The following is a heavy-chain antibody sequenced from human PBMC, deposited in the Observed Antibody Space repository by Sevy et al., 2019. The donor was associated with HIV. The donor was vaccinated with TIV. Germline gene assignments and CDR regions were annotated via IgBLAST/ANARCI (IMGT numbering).Heavy chain of an antibody. CDR3: AKGQITMVRGGYFDY. D-gene: IGHD3-10*01. V-gene: IGHV3-23*01. CDR2: ISGSGGST. Sequence: GGSLRLSCAASEFTFSSYAMSWVRQAPGKGLEWVSAISGSGGSTYYADSVKGRFTISRDNSKNTLYLQMNSLRAEDTAVYYCAKGQITMVRGGYFDYWGQGTLVTVSS. CDR1: EFTFSSYA. J-gene: IGHJ4*02.